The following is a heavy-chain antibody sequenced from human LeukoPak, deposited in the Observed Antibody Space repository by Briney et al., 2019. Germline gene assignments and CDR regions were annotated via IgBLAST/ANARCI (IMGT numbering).Heavy chain of an antibody. CDR2: ISNAGTSE. J-gene: IGHJ6*02. Sequence: GGSLRLSCAASGFTFSSYAMHWVRQAPGKGLEWVAVISNAGTSEYYADSVKGRFTISRDNSKNTLYLQMNSLRIEDTAVYFCAKDGPTSACGGDCYAGGLDVWGQGTTVTVSS. CDR1: GFTFSSYA. D-gene: IGHD2-21*02. CDR3: AKDGPTSACGGDCYAGGLDV. V-gene: IGHV3-30*04.